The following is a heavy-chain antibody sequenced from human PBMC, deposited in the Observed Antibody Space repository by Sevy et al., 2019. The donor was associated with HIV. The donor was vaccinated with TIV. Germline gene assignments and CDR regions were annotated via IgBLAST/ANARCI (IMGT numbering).Heavy chain of an antibody. V-gene: IGHV4-59*01. CDR2: IYYSGST. Sequence: SETLSLTCTVSGGSISSYYWSWIRQPPGKGLEWIGYIYYSGSTNYNPSLKSRVTISVDTSKNQFSLKLSSVTAADTAVYYWAGDRGAWGVWGKGTTVTVSS. CDR1: GGSISSYY. CDR3: AGDRGAWGV. D-gene: IGHD3-16*01. J-gene: IGHJ6*04.